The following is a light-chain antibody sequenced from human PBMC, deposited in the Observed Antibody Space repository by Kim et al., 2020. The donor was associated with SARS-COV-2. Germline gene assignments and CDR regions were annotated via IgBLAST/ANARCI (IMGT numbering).Light chain of an antibody. V-gene: IGLV2-8*03. CDR3: CSYAGNNIVV. CDR1: SSDIGGYNY. J-gene: IGLJ2*01. CDR2: EVT. Sequence: GQSVTISGTGTSSDIGGYNYVSWYRQYPGRAPQLIISEVTKRPSGVPNRFFGSKSGNTASLTVSWLQADDEAHYYCCSYAGNNIVVFGGGTKLTVL.